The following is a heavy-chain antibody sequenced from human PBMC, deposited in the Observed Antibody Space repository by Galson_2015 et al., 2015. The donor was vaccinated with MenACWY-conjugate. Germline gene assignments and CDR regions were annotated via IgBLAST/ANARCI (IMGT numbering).Heavy chain of an antibody. CDR1: DGSMSPYY. Sequence: ETLSLTCSVSDGSMSPYYWTWIRQTPEKGLEWIGWLHYTGSTKYNPSLKSRITISVDTSNNQFSLNVYSVTAADTAIHYCARYNWNNWFDPWGQGTTVIVSS. CDR2: LHYTGST. V-gene: IGHV4-59*01. J-gene: IGHJ5*01. CDR3: ARYNWNNWFDP. D-gene: IGHD1-20*01.